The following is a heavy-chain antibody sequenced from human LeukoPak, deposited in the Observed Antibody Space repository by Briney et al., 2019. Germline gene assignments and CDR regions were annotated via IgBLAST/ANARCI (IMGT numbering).Heavy chain of an antibody. CDR2: ISNDGSKK. J-gene: IGHJ4*02. V-gene: IGHV3-30*18. Sequence: GGSLRLSCAASGFTFSSYGMHWVRQAPGKGLDWVAVISNDGSKKYYADSVKGRFTISRDNSKNTLSLQVSSLRTEDTAVYYCAKDRYSYAFEYSDSWGQGTLVTVSA. CDR3: AKDRYSYAFEYSDS. CDR1: GFTFSSYG. D-gene: IGHD5-18*01.